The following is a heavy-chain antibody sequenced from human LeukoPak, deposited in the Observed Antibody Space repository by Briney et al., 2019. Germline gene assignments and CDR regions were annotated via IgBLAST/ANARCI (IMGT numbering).Heavy chain of an antibody. CDR2: INPNTGGT. CDR3: ARELNYYDSSGYLTYFDY. CDR1: GYTFTSYY. D-gene: IGHD3-22*01. J-gene: IGHJ4*02. Sequence: GASVKVSCKASGYTFTSYYIHWVRQAPGQGLEWMGRINPNTGGTNYAQSFQDRVTLTRDTSINTAYMELSRLRSDDTAVYYCARELNYYDSSGYLTYFDYWGQGTLVTVSS. V-gene: IGHV1-2*06.